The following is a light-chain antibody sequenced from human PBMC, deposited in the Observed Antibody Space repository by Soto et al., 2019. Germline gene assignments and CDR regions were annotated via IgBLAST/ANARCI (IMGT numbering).Light chain of an antibody. CDR1: QSVSNNY. CDR2: GAS. J-gene: IGKJ1*01. V-gene: IGKV3-20*01. Sequence: EIVLTQSPGTLSLSPGERATLSCRASQSVSNNYLAWYQQKPGQAPRLLIYGASNRATGIPDRFSGSGSGTDFTLTISRLEPQDFAGYYCQQYGSSGTFGQATKVEIK. CDR3: QQYGSSGT.